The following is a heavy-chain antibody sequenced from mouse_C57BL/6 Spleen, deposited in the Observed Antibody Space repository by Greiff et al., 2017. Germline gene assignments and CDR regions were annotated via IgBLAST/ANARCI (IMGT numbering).Heavy chain of an antibody. CDR3: ARAMRLRWYFDV. Sequence: QVQLQQPGAELVMPGASVKLSCKASGYTFTSYWMHWVKQRPGQGLEWIGEIDPSDSYTNYNQKFKGKSTLTVDKSSRPAYRQLSSLTSEDSAVYYCARAMRLRWYFDVWGTGTTVTVSS. D-gene: IGHD2-4*01. J-gene: IGHJ1*03. CDR2: IDPSDSYT. V-gene: IGHV1-69*01. CDR1: GYTFTSYW.